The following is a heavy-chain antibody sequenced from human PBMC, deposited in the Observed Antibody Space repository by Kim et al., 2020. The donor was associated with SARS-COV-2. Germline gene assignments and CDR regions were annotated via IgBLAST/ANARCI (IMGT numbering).Heavy chain of an antibody. J-gene: IGHJ6*02. CDR2: ISAYNGNT. V-gene: IGHV1-18*04. CDR3: ARDIHSVLRFLEWLPNYYYYYGMDV. Sequence: ASVKVSCKASGYTFTSYGISWVRQAPGQGLEWMGWISAYNGNTNYAQKLQGRVTMTTDTSTSTAYMELRSLRSDDTAVYYCARDIHSVLRFLEWLPNYYYYYGMDVWGQGTTVTVSS. CDR1: GYTFTSYG. D-gene: IGHD3-3*01.